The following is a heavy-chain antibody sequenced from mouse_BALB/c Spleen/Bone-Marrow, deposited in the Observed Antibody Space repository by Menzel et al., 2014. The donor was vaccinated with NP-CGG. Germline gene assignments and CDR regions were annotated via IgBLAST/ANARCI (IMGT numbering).Heavy chain of an antibody. CDR1: GYTFTDYA. Sequence: QVQLQQSGAELVRPGVSVKTSCKGSGYTFTDYAMHWVKQSHAKSLEWIGVISTYYGDASYNQKFKGKATMTVDKSSSTAYMELARLTSEDSAIYYCAREGNGNLDYWGQGTTLTVSS. V-gene: IGHV1S137*01. J-gene: IGHJ2*01. D-gene: IGHD2-1*01. CDR3: AREGNGNLDY. CDR2: ISTYYGDA.